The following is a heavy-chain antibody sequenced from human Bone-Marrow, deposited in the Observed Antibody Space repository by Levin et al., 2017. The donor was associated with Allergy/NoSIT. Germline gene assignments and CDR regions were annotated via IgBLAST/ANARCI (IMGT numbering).Heavy chain of an antibody. J-gene: IGHJ4*02. Sequence: SVKVSCKASGGTFSSYTISWVRQAPGQGLEWMGRIIPILGIANYAQKFQGRVTITADKSTSTAYMELSSLRSEDTAVYYCASWYNWNDGVINGFDYWGQGTLVTVSS. D-gene: IGHD1-1*01. CDR3: ASWYNWNDGVINGFDY. CDR1: GGTFSSYT. V-gene: IGHV1-69*02. CDR2: IIPILGIA.